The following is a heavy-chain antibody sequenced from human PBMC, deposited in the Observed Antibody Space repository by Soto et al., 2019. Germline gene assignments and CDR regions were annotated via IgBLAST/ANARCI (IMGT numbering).Heavy chain of an antibody. CDR2: IYYTGSI. CDR3: ARHNRDGSYGDLKAPFDY. J-gene: IGHJ4*02. Sequence: QLHLQESGPGLVKPSETLSLTCSVSGGSTNSRSYYWAWIRQPPGKGLEWIASIYYTGSIYYNPSLKSRVTMSVDPSENQFSLGLMSVTAADTAVYYCARHNRDGSYGDLKAPFDYWGQGARVTVSS. D-gene: IGHD4-17*01. CDR1: GGSTNSRSYY. V-gene: IGHV4-39*01.